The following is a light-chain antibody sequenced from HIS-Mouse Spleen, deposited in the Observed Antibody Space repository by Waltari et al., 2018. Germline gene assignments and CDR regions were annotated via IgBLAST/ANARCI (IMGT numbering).Light chain of an antibody. Sequence: QSALTQPASVSGSPGQSITISCTGTSSDVAGYNYVSWYQQHPVKAPKLMIYDVSNRPSGVSNRFSGSKSGNTASLTISGLQAEDEADYYCSSYTSSSTLRVFGGGTKLTVL. CDR1: SSDVAGYNY. CDR2: DVS. CDR3: SSYTSSSTLRV. V-gene: IGLV2-14*03. J-gene: IGLJ3*02.